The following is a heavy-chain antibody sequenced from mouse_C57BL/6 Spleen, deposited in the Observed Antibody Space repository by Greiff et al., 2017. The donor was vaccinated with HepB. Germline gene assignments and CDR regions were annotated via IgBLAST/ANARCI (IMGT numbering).Heavy chain of an antibody. CDR3: ARLTYYFDY. J-gene: IGHJ2*01. CDR1: GFTFSDYG. V-gene: IGHV5-17*01. Sequence: EVKVVESGGGLVKPGGSPKLSCAASGFTFSDYGMHWVRQAPEKGLEWVAYISSGSSTIYYADTVKGRFTISRDTAKNTLFLQRTSLRSEDTAMYYCARLTYYFDYWGQGTTLTVSS. D-gene: IGHD1-3*01. CDR2: ISSGSSTI.